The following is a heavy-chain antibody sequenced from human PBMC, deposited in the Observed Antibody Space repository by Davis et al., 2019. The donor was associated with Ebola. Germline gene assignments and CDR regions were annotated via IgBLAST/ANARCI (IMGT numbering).Heavy chain of an antibody. V-gene: IGHV5-51*01. D-gene: IGHD1-20*01. Sequence: KISCKASGYSFTSYWIGWVRQMPGQGLEWMGIIYPGDSDTRYSPSFQGQVTISADKSISTAYLQWSSLKAADTAMYYCARPSITGTADAFDIWGQGTMVTVSS. CDR3: ARPSITGTADAFDI. CDR1: GYSFTSYW. J-gene: IGHJ3*02. CDR2: IYPGDSDT.